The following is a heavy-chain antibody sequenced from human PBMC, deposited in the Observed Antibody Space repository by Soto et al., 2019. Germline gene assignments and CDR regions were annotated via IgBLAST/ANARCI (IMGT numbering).Heavy chain of an antibody. V-gene: IGHV3-23*01. Sequence: PGGSLRLSCAASGFTLRSSAMSWVRQAPGKGLEWVSAISGSGGSTYYADSVKGRFTISRDNSKNTLYLQMNSLRAEDTAVYYCAKKRDYGDYIYYYYGMDVWGQGTTVTVSS. J-gene: IGHJ6*02. CDR3: AKKRDYGDYIYYYYGMDV. CDR2: ISGSGGST. D-gene: IGHD4-17*01. CDR1: GFTLRSSA.